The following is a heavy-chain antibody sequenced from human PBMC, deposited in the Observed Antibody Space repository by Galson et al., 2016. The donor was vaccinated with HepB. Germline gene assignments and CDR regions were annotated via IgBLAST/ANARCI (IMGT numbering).Heavy chain of an antibody. CDR3: SNGGYSSSLPPRDY. V-gene: IGHV3-30*18. CDR1: GSIFNTYA. Sequence: SLRLSCAAPGSIFNTYAMHWVRQAPGKGLEWVAVISYDGGNKFHAASVKGRFTISRDTSKNMVYLHMNSLRPEDSAVYFCSNGGYSSSLPPRDYWGQGTLVTVSS. D-gene: IGHD6-13*01. J-gene: IGHJ4*02. CDR2: ISYDGGNK.